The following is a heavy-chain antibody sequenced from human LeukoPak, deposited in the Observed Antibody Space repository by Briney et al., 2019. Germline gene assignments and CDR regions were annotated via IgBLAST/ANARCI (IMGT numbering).Heavy chain of an antibody. CDR2: ISASGGTT. V-gene: IGHV3-23*01. CDR3: ANTITGSYFRFDY. CDR1: GFIFSSYA. J-gene: IGHJ4*02. Sequence: GGSLRLSCAASGFIFSSYAMSWVRQAPGKGLEWVSVISASGGTTYYADSVKGRFTISRDNSKNTLYLQMNRLRAEDTAVYYCANTITGSYFRFDYWGQGTLVTVSS. D-gene: IGHD3-10*01.